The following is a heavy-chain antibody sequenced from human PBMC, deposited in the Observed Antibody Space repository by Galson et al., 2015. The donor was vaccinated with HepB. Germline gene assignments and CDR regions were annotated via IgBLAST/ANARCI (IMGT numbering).Heavy chain of an antibody. Sequence: QSGAEVKKPGESLKVSCKASGYTFTRYGISWVRQAPGQGLEWMGWISTYTGNSKYAQKVRGRVTMTTDTATSTAYMELRSLRSDDTAVYYCARGGGSGDYDYYYYMDVWGKGTTVTVSS. V-gene: IGHV1-18*01. CDR3: ARGGGSGDYDYYYYMDV. CDR1: GYTFTRYG. J-gene: IGHJ6*03. CDR2: ISTYTGNS. D-gene: IGHD6-19*01.